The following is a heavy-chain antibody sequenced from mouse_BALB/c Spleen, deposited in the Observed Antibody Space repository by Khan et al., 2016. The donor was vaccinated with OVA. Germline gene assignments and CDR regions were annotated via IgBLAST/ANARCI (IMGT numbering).Heavy chain of an antibody. J-gene: IGHJ1*01. CDR1: GYTFTSYW. CDR2: IYPGIGDT. D-gene: IGHD2-3*01. Sequence: QVQLQQSGAELARPWASVKLSCKASGYTFTSYWMQWVKQRPGQGLEWIGAIYPGIGDTRYTPKFRGKATLTADKSSTTAYLQLRCLASEDSAVYYCARKGGTYDGYCGYFDVWGAGTTVTVSS. CDR3: ARKGGTYDGYCGYFDV. V-gene: IGHV1-87*01.